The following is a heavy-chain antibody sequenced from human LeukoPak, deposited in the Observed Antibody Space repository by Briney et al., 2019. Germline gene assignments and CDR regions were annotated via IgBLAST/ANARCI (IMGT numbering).Heavy chain of an antibody. Sequence: PSETLSLTCTVSGYSISSTSYYWGWMRQPPGKGLEWIGNIYYSGSTYYNPSLKSRVTISVDTSKNQFSLKLSSVTAADTAVYYCAKLTPYSGSPLGDYWGQGTLVTVSS. J-gene: IGHJ4*02. CDR3: AKLTPYSGSPLGDY. V-gene: IGHV4-39*01. D-gene: IGHD1-26*01. CDR2: IYYSGST. CDR1: GYSISSTSYY.